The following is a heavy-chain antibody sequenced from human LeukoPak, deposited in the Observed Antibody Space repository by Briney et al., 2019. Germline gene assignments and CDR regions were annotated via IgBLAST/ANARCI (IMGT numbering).Heavy chain of an antibody. CDR1: GGSISSYY. CDR2: IYYSGST. J-gene: IGHJ5*02. D-gene: IGHD5-18*01. Sequence: TPSETLSLTCTVSGGSISSYYWSWIRQPPGKGLEWIGYIYYSGSTNYNPSLKSRVTISVDTSKNQFSLKLSSVTAADTAVYYCARDGGYSYGFDPWGQGTLVTVSS. V-gene: IGHV4-59*01. CDR3: ARDGGYSYGFDP.